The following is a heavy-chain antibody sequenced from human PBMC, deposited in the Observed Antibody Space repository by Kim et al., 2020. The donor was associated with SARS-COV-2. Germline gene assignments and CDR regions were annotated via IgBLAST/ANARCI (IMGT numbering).Heavy chain of an antibody. CDR1: GFTFSSYS. D-gene: IGHD3-10*01. Sequence: GGSLRLSCAASGFTFSSYSMNWVRQAPGKGLEWVSYISSSSTIYYADSVKGRFTISRDNAKNSLYLQMNSLRDEDTAVYYCARVLYGSGSYFDYWGQGTL. CDR2: ISSSSTI. V-gene: IGHV3-48*02. J-gene: IGHJ4*02. CDR3: ARVLYGSGSYFDY.